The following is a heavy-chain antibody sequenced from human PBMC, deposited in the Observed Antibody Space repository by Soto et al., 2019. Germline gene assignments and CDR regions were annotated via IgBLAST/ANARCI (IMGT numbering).Heavy chain of an antibody. CDR1: GGSISIGGYY. CDR3: ARAGRLLNWFDP. CDR2: IYYSGST. V-gene: IGHV4-31*03. J-gene: IGHJ5*02. D-gene: IGHD5-12*01. Sequence: NPSETLSLTCTVSGGSISIGGYYWSWIRQHPGKGLEWIGYIYYSGSTYYNPSLKSRVTISVDTSKNQFSLKLSSVTAADTAVYYCARAGRLLNWFDPWGQGTLVTVSS.